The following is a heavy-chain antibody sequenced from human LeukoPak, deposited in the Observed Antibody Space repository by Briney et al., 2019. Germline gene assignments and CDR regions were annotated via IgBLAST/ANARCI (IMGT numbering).Heavy chain of an antibody. V-gene: IGHV3-23*01. Sequence: QPGGSLRLSCAASGFTFSSYTMSWVRQAPGMGLEWVSGVSGSGGSTHYADSVKGRFTISRDNSKNTLYLQMNSLRAEDTAVYYCAASLPNIVVVPATKGPFGYWGQGTLVTVSS. CDR2: VSGSGGST. CDR1: GFTFSSYT. D-gene: IGHD2-2*01. J-gene: IGHJ4*02. CDR3: AASLPNIVVVPATKGPFGY.